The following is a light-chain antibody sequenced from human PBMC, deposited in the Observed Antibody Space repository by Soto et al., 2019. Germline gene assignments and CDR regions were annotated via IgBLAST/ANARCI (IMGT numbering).Light chain of an antibody. J-gene: IGKJ5*01. V-gene: IGKV3-11*01. Sequence: EIVLTQSPATLSLSPGERATLSCRASQSVSSYLAWYQQKPGQAPRLLIYDASNRATGIPARFSGSGSGTDFTLTISSLEPEDFALYYCQQRSNWPPAITFGQGTRLE. CDR2: DAS. CDR1: QSVSSY. CDR3: QQRSNWPPAIT.